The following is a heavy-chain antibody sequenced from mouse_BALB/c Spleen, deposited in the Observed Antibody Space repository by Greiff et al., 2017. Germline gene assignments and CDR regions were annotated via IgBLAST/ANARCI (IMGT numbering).Heavy chain of an antibody. CDR1: GFTFSSYA. D-gene: IGHD4-1*01. Sequence: EVQVVESGGGLVKPGGSLKLSCAASGFTFSSYAMSWVRQSPEKRLEWVAEISSGSGYTYYPDTVTGRFTISRDNAKNTMYLEMSSLRSEDTAMYDCARVSLYIGTYNFDYGGQGTSLTVSS. CDR3: ARVSLYIGTYNFDY. V-gene: IGHV5-9-4*01. CDR2: ISSGSGYT. J-gene: IGHJ2*02.